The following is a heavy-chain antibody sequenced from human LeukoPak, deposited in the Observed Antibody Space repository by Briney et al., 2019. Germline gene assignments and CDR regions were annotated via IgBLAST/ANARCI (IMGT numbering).Heavy chain of an antibody. J-gene: IGHJ4*02. CDR2: ISWNSGNI. CDR3: SKEPRGSSWPYYFDY. D-gene: IGHD6-13*01. Sequence: GRSLRLSCAASVFTFDNYAMHWVRQAPGKGLEWVSGISWNSGNIVYADSVKGRFTISRDNAKNSLYLQMNSLRTEDTALYYCSKEPRGSSWPYYFDYWGQGTLVTVSS. CDR1: VFTFDNYA. V-gene: IGHV3-9*01.